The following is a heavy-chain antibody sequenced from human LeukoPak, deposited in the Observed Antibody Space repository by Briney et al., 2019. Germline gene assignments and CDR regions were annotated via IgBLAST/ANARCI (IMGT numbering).Heavy chain of an antibody. CDR3: ANAIRGFSTGPLSY. CDR2: ISYDGSNK. V-gene: IGHV3-30*18. D-gene: IGHD2/OR15-2a*01. J-gene: IGHJ4*02. Sequence: GRSLRLSCAASGFTFSSYGMHWVRQAPGKGLEGAPVISYDGSNKYYADSVKGRFTISRDNSKNTLYLQMNSLRAEDTDVYYCANAIRGFSTGPLSYWGQGTLVTVSS. CDR1: GFTFSSYG.